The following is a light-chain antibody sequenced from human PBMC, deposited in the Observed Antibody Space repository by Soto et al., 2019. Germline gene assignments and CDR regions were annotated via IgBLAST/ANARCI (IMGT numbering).Light chain of an antibody. CDR1: QAISSR. J-gene: IGKJ4*01. CDR2: TAS. CDR3: QHSNSFPLT. Sequence: DIQMTQSPSSVSASLGDRVTITCRASQAISSRLAWYQQKPGKAPKLLIYTASSLQSGVPSRFSGSASGTDFTLTISSLRPEDFATYFCQHSNSFPLTFGGGTMVEIK. V-gene: IGKV1-12*01.